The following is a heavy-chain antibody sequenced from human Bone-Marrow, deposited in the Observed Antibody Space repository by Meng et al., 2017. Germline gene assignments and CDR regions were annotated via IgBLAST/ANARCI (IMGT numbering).Heavy chain of an antibody. V-gene: IGHV3-30*04. D-gene: IGHD3-10*01. Sequence: GESLKISCAASGFTFSTYAIHWVRQAPGKGLEWVTVISYDGSNKYYADSVKGRFTISRDNSKNMLYLQMNSLRAEDTAVYYCSRGRAQTFGYSYCGMDVWGQGTTVTVSS. J-gene: IGHJ6*02. CDR1: GFTFSTYA. CDR3: SRGRAQTFGYSYCGMDV. CDR2: ISYDGSNK.